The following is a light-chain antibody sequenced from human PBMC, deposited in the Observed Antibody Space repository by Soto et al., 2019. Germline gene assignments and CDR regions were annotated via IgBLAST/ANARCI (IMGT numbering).Light chain of an antibody. J-gene: IGLJ3*02. CDR2: DDS. CDR3: QVWDRSSNHWV. Sequence: SYELTQPPSVSVAPGRTATVTCGGRNIGSKSVHWYQQKPGQAPVLVVHDDSDRPSGIPGRFSGSNSGDTATLTISGVEAGDEADYYCQVWDRSSNHWVFGGGTKLTVL. CDR1: NIGSKS. V-gene: IGLV3-21*02.